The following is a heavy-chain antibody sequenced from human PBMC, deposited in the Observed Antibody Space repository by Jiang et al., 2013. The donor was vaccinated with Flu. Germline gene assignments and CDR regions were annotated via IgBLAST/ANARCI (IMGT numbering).Heavy chain of an antibody. J-gene: IGHJ5*02. Sequence: GAEVKKPGASVKVSCKASGYTFTSYYMHWVRQAPGQGLEWMGIINPSGGSTSYAQKFQGRVTMTRDTSTSTVYMELSSLRSEDTAVYYCARDFLPPNDFWSGYYPFDPWGQGTLVTVSS. CDR3: ARDFLPPNDFWSGYYPFDP. CDR2: INPSGGST. CDR1: GYTFTSYY. V-gene: IGHV1-46*01. D-gene: IGHD3-3*01.